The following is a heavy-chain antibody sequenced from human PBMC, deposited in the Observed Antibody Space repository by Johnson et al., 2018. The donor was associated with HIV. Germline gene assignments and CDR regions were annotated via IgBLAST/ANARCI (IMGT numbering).Heavy chain of an antibody. J-gene: IGHJ3*02. V-gene: IGHV3-53*01. D-gene: IGHD2-21*02. CDR2: IYSGGNT. Sequence: EVQLVESGGGLIQPGGSLRLSCAASGFTVSSNYMNWVRQAPGKGLEWVSLIYSGGNTYYADSVRGRFTISRDNSKNTLYLQMNNLRAEDTAVYFCARGCGGDCAHQEAFDIWGQGTMVTVSS. CDR1: GFTVSSNY. CDR3: ARGCGGDCAHQEAFDI.